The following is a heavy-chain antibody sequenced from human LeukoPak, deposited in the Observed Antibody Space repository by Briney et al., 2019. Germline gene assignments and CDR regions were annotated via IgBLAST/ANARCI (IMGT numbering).Heavy chain of an antibody. J-gene: IGHJ6*03. CDR3: AKNGDGGAYCTGGTCYPYFYYYMDV. D-gene: IGHD2-15*01. CDR2: ISSTGGTT. Sequence: PGGSLRLSCAASGITFSSYGMSWVRQAPGKGLEWVSSISSTGGTTYYADSVKGRFTISGDNSKNTLYLQMNSLRAEDTAIYYCAKNGDGGAYCTGGTCYPYFYYYMDVWGKGTTVTI. CDR1: GITFSSYG. V-gene: IGHV3-23*01.